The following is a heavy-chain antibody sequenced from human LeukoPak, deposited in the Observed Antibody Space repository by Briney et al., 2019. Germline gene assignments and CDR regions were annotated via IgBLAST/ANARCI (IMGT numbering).Heavy chain of an antibody. J-gene: IGHJ4*02. CDR3: ARDGSYCTNGVCYTDY. Sequence: ASVTVSCTASGYTFTSYAMHWVRQAPGQRLEWMGWVNAGNGNTKYSQKFQGRVTITADESTSTAYMELSSLRSEDTAVYYCARDGSYCTNGVCYTDYWGQGTLVTVSS. CDR1: GYTFTSYA. V-gene: IGHV1-3*01. CDR2: VNAGNGNT. D-gene: IGHD2-8*01.